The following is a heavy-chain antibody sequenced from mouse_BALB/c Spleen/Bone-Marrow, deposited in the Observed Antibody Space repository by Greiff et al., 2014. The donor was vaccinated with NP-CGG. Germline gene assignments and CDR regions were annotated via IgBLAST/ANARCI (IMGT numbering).Heavy chain of an antibody. V-gene: IGHV1-7*01. D-gene: IGHD1-1*01. CDR3: ARGGYYGSAMDY. CDR1: GYTFTSYW. CDR2: INPNTGYT. Sequence: VQLQQSGAELAKPGASVKMSCEASGYTFTSYWMHWVKQRPGQGLEWIGYINPNTGYTEYNQKFKDKATLTADKSSSTAYMQLSSLTSEDSAVYYCARGGYYGSAMDYWGQGTSVTVSS. J-gene: IGHJ4*01.